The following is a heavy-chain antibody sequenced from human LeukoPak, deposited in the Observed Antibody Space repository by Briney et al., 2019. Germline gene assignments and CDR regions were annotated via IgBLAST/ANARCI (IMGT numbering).Heavy chain of an antibody. D-gene: IGHD2-21*02. Sequence: GGSLRLSRAASGFTFSTYRMISVRQAPGKGLEWCSIIYNTGNTYYADSVKGRFTISRDNSKNTLYLQMNSLRAEDTAVYYCARAGGDCPGGFDYWGQGTLVTVSP. CDR2: IYNTGNT. J-gene: IGHJ4*02. V-gene: IGHV3-53*01. CDR3: ARAGGDCPGGFDY. CDR1: GFTFSTYR.